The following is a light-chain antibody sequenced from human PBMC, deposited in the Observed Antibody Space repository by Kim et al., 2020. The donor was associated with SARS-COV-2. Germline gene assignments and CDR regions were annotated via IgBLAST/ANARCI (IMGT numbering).Light chain of an antibody. CDR1: NVGSNS. V-gene: IGLV3-21*04. Sequence: PGNTATITCQGNNVGSNSVNWYQQRPGQAPLLVIYYDNDRPSGIPERFSGSNSGNTATLTISSVEAGDEADYYCQVWDCSGDHMVFGGGTQLTVL. CDR3: QVWDCSGDHMV. CDR2: YDN. J-gene: IGLJ2*01.